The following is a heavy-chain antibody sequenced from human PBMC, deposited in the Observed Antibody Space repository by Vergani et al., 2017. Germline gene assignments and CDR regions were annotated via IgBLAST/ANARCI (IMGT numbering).Heavy chain of an antibody. CDR1: GGSISSHY. CDR2: IYYSGST. Sequence: QVRLQESGPGLVKPSETLSLTCTVSGGSISSHYWSWIRQPPGKGLEWIGYIYYSGSTNYNPSLKSRVTISVDTSKNQFSLKLSSVTAADTAVYYCARHLSSGYYYYYYYMDVWGKGTTVTVSS. CDR3: ARHLSSGYYYYYYYMDV. D-gene: IGHD3-22*01. V-gene: IGHV4-59*11. J-gene: IGHJ6*03.